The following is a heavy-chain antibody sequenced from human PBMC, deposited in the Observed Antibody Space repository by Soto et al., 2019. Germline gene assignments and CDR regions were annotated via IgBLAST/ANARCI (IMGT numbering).Heavy chain of an antibody. D-gene: IGHD2-21*02. J-gene: IGHJ4*02. V-gene: IGHV1-3*05. Sequence: QVQLVQSGAEEKKHGASVKVSCKASGYTFTSYAMHWVRQAPGQRLEWMGWINAGNGNTKYSQKFQGRVTITRDTSASTAYMELSSLRSEDTAVYSCARAWVVVTAPDYWGQGTLVTVSS. CDR2: INAGNGNT. CDR3: ARAWVVVTAPDY. CDR1: GYTFTSYA.